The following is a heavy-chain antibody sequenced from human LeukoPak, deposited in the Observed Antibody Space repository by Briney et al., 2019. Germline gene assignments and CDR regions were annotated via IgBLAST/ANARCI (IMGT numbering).Heavy chain of an antibody. D-gene: IGHD3-10*01. CDR2: ISAYNGNT. V-gene: IGHV1-18*01. CDR1: GYTFTSYG. J-gene: IGHJ4*02. CDR3: ARDLAGDQRDY. Sequence: ASVKVSCKASGYTFTSYGISWVRQAPGQGLEWMGWISAYNGNTNYAQKFQGRVTITADESTSTAYMELSSLRSEDTAVYYCARDLAGDQRDYWGQGTLVTVSS.